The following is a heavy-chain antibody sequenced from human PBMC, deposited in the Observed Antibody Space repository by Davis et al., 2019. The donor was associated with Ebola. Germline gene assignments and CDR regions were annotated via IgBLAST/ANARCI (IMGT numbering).Heavy chain of an antibody. D-gene: IGHD3-22*01. J-gene: IGHJ4*02. V-gene: IGHV4-59*02. Sequence: ESLKISCAASGFIVSSKYMSWIRQPPGKGLEWIGYIYYSGSTNYNPSLKSRVTISVDTSKNQFSLKLSSVTAADTAVYYCARDGYYDSSGYRDYWGQGTLVTVSS. CDR1: GFIVSSKY. CDR3: ARDGYYDSSGYRDY. CDR2: IYYSGST.